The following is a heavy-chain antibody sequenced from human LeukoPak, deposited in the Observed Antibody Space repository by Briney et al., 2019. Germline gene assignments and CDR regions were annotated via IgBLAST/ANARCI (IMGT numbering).Heavy chain of an antibody. V-gene: IGHV4-31*03. Sequence: TSETLSLTCTVSGGSIRSGDYSWNWIRQHPGKGLEWIGYIYYSGSTYYNPSLKSRVTISVDTSKNQFSLKLSSVTAADTAVYYCARDNFSVTTWYFDLWGRGTLVTVSS. CDR2: IYYSGST. CDR3: ARDNFSVTTWYFDL. D-gene: IGHD4-17*01. J-gene: IGHJ2*01. CDR1: GGSIRSGDYS.